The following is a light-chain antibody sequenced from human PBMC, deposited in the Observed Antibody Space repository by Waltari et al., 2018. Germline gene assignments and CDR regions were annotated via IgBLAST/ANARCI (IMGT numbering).Light chain of an antibody. CDR1: QSLLDRTGYNY. J-gene: IGKJ2*01. CDR3: MQARQTPYT. V-gene: IGKV2-28*01. Sequence: IVMTQSPLSLPVTPGEAASISCRASQSLLDRTGYNYLDWYLQKPGQSPKLLSYLGSTRASGVPDRFSGDASGTQFTLRISRVEAEDVGVYYCMQARQTPYTFGQGT. CDR2: LGS.